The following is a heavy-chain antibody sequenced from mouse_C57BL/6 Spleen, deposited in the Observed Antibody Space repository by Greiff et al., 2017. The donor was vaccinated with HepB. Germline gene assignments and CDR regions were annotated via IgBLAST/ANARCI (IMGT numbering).Heavy chain of an antibody. D-gene: IGHD3-2*02. CDR2: IYPGDGDT. CDR1: GYAFSSYW. Sequence: VQLQQSGAELVKPGASVKISCKASGYAFSSYWMNWVKQRPGKGLEWIGQIYPGDGDTNYNGKFKGKATLTADKSSSTAYMQLSSLTSEDSAVYFCARRSQTAQAVFAYWGQGTLVTVSA. J-gene: IGHJ3*01. CDR3: ARRSQTAQAVFAY. V-gene: IGHV1-80*01.